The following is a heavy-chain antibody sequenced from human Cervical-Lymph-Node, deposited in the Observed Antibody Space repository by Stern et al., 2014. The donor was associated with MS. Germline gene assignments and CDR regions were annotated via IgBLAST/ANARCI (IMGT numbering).Heavy chain of an antibody. V-gene: IGHV4-61*02. CDR1: GASISSGTYY. CDR3: ARDDALGPTRYHYGMDV. J-gene: IGHJ6*02. D-gene: IGHD1-26*01. Sequence: VQLVESGPGLVKPSQTLSLTCTVSGASISSGTYYWSWIRQPAGKGLEWIGRMYNSGATNYKPSRTGRVTISLDRYKNPFSLNWRCVPAADTAVYYCARDDALGPTRYHYGMDVWGQGTTVTVSS. CDR2: MYNSGAT.